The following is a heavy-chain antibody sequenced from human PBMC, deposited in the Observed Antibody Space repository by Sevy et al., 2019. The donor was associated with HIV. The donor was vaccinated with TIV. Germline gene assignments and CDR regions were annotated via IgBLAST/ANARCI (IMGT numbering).Heavy chain of an antibody. D-gene: IGHD6-19*01. J-gene: IGHJ4*02. V-gene: IGHV3-11*01. Sequence: GGSLRLSCAASGFTFSDYYMSWIRQAPGKGLEWVSYISSSGSTIYYADSVKGRFTISRDNAKNSLYLQMNSLRAEDTAVYYCARPLPHYSSGWYISEGPIGYWGQGTLVTVSS. CDR2: ISSSGSTI. CDR1: GFTFSDYY. CDR3: ARPLPHYSSGWYISEGPIGY.